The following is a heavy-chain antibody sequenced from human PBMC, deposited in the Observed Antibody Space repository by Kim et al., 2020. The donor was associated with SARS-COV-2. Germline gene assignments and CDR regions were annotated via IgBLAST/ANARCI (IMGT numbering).Heavy chain of an antibody. J-gene: IGHJ5*02. D-gene: IGHD3-9*01. V-gene: IGHV3-15*01. CDR2: T. CDR3: TTDRQLVIDP. Sequence: TDDAAPVKGRFTISRDDSKNTLYLQMNSLKTEDTAVYYCTTDRQLVIDPWGQGTLVTVSS.